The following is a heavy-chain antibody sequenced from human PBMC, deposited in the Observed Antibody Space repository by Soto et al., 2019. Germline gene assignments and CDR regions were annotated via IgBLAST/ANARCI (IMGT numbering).Heavy chain of an antibody. CDR2: ISYDGSNK. J-gene: IGHJ6*02. V-gene: IGHV3-30-3*01. CDR1: GFTFSSYA. Sequence: QVQLVESGGGVVQPGRSLRLSCAASGFTFSSYAMHWVRQAPGKGLEWVAVISYDGSNKYYADSVKGRFTISRDNSKNTLYLQMNGLRAEDTAVYYCARNIAAAGTYYYYGMDVCGQGTTVTVSS. D-gene: IGHD6-13*01. CDR3: ARNIAAAGTYYYYGMDV.